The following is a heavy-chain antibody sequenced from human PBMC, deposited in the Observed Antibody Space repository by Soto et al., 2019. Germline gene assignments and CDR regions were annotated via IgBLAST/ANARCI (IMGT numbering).Heavy chain of an antibody. CDR2: IYNSEST. J-gene: IGHJ4*02. CDR3: ATITIFGVVPNYFDY. V-gene: IGHV4-39*01. D-gene: IGHD3-3*01. Sequence: QLQLQESGPGVVKPSETLSLTCTVSGGSISSSSYYWGWIRQPPGKGLEWIGSIYNSESTYYNPSLKSRVTISVDTSKNQFSLKLSSVTAADTAVYHCATITIFGVVPNYFDYWGQGTLVTVSS. CDR1: GGSISSSSYY.